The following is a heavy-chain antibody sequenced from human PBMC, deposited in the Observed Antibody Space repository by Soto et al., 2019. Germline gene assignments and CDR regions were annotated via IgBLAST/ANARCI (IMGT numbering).Heavy chain of an antibody. V-gene: IGHV1-18*01. J-gene: IGHJ4*02. D-gene: IGHD3-16*01. Sequence: QVQLVQSGAEVKKPGASVKVSCKASGYTFTSYGISWVRQAPGQGLEWMGWINPYNGNTNYAQKLQGRVTMTTDTPTTTADMELRSLRSDDTAVYYCARDWFGIDYWGQGTLVTVSS. CDR3: ARDWFGIDY. CDR1: GYTFTSYG. CDR2: INPYNGNT.